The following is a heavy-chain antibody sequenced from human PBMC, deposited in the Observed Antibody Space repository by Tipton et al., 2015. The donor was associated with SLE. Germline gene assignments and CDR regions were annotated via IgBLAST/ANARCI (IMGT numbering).Heavy chain of an antibody. CDR3: ARDPGWEGS. J-gene: IGHJ4*02. D-gene: IGHD1-26*01. V-gene: IGHV1-69*01. CDR1: GGTFNSYA. CDR2: INPIFRSD. Sequence: QLVQSGAEVKKPGSSVKVSCKASGGTFNSYAVSRVRQAPGQGLEWMGGINPIFRSDKYAQKFQGRVTITADESTTTVYMELTSLRSDDTAVYYCARDPGWEGSRGQGTLVIVSS.